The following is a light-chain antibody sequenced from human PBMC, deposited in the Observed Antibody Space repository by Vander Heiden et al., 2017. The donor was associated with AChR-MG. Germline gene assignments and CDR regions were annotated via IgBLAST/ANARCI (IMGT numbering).Light chain of an antibody. CDR1: SSDVGAYNY. J-gene: IGLJ3*02. Sequence: QSALTQPRPVSGSPGPSVTLPCTGTSSDVGAYNYVSWYQQHPCKAPKLMIYDVSKRPSGVPDRFSGSKSGNTASLTISGLQAEDEADYYCCSFAGSYTWVFGGGTKLTVL. CDR2: DVS. CDR3: CSFAGSYTWV. V-gene: IGLV2-11*01.